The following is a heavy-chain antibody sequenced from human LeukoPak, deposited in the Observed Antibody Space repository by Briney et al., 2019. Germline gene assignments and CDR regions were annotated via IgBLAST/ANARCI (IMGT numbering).Heavy chain of an antibody. Sequence: PSETLSLTCTVSGGSISSSSYYWGWIRQPPGKGLEWIGSIYYSGSTYYNPSLKSRVTISVDTSKNQFSLKLSSVTAADTAVYYCARSPDGIYSSSSYYYYYYMDVWGKGTTVTVSS. J-gene: IGHJ6*03. CDR2: IYYSGST. CDR1: GGSISSSSYY. CDR3: ARSPDGIYSSSSYYYYYYMDV. V-gene: IGHV4-39*07. D-gene: IGHD6-6*01.